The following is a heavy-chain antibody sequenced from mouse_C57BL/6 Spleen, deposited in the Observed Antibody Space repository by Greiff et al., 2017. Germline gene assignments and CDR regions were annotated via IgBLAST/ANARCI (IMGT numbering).Heavy chain of an antibody. V-gene: IGHV1-9*01. CDR2: ILPGMSVN. CDR1: GYTFTGYW. J-gene: IGHJ1*03. Sequence: QVQLQQSGAELMKPGASVKLSCKATGYTFTGYWIEWVKQRPGHGLEWIGEILPGMSVNNYNEKFKCKATFTANTSSNTAYMQLSSLTSEDSAVYYCANDYDEYFDVWGTGTTVTVSS. D-gene: IGHD2-4*01. CDR3: ANDYDEYFDV.